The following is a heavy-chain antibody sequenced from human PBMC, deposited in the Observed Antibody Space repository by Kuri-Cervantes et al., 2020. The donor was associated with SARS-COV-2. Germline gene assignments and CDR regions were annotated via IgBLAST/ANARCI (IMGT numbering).Heavy chain of an antibody. D-gene: IGHD2-15*01. CDR2: IFHSGTT. Sequence: SETLSLTCTVSGYSIRSGYYWGWIRQSPGKGLEWIGSIFHSGTTYYNPSLKSRLTVSLDMSKNQFSLKLSSVTAADTAVYYCARRHPGRNAFDIWGQGTMVTVSS. CDR3: ARRHPGRNAFDI. CDR1: GYSIRSGYY. J-gene: IGHJ3*02. V-gene: IGHV4-38-2*02.